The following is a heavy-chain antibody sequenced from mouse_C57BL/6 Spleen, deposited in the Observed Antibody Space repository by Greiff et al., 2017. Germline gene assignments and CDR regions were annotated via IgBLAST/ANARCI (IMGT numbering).Heavy chain of an antibody. J-gene: IGHJ2*01. CDR2: INYDGSST. CDR1: GFTFSDYY. CDR3: ARDRDGFAYFDY. Sequence: EVKLMESEGGLVQPGSSMKLSCTASGFTFSDYYMAWVRQVPEKGLEWVANINYDGSSTYYLDSLKSRFIISRDNAKNILYLQMSSLKSEDTATYYCARDRDGFAYFDYWGQGTTLTVSS. D-gene: IGHD2-3*01. V-gene: IGHV5-16*01.